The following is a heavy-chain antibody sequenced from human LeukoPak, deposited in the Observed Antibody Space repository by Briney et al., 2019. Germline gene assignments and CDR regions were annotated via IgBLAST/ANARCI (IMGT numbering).Heavy chain of an antibody. CDR1: GGSISNYY. CDR2: IYTSGST. D-gene: IGHD3-16*01. V-gene: IGHV4-4*07. J-gene: IGHJ4*02. CDR3: ARGLGYAYPFFDY. Sequence: SETLSLTCTVSGGSISNYYWSWIRQPAGKGLEWIGRIYTSGSTNYNPPLKSRVTMSVDTPQNQFSLKLSSVTAADTAVYYCARGLGYAYPFFDYWGQGALVTVSS.